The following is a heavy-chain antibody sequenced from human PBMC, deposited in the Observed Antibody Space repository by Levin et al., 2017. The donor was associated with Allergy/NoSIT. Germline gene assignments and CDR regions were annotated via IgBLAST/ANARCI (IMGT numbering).Heavy chain of an antibody. CDR3: ARYSSSWTDYYYYYMDV. CDR2: IYYSGST. CDR1: GGSISSSY. J-gene: IGHJ6*03. Sequence: SQTLSLPCTVSGGSISSSYWSWIRQPPGKGLEWIGYIYYSGSTNYNPSLKSRVTISVDTSKNQFSLKLSSVTAADTAVYYCARYSSSWTDYYYYYMDVWGKGTTVTVSS. V-gene: IGHV4-59*01. D-gene: IGHD6-13*01.